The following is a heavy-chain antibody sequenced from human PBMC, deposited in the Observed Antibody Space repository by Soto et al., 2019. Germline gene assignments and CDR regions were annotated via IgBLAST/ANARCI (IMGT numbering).Heavy chain of an antibody. CDR3: AKSGDYYFDY. CDR2: ISDSGGST. D-gene: IGHD3-3*01. Sequence: GGSLRLSCAASGFTFSSYAMSWVRQAPGKGLEWVSAISDSGGSTYYADSVKGRFTISRDNSKNTLYLQVNSLRAEDTAVYYCAKSGDYYFDYWGQGTLVTVSS. V-gene: IGHV3-23*01. CDR1: GFTFSSYA. J-gene: IGHJ4*02.